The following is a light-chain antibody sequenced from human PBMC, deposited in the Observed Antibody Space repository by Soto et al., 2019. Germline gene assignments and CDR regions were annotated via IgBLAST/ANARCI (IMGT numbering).Light chain of an antibody. J-gene: IGKJ4*01. CDR3: PQRSNWPSLT. CDR2: DAS. Sequence: EIVLTQSPATLSLSPGERATLSCRASQSVRSYLAWYQQKPGQAPRLLIYDASNRATGIPARFSGSGSGTDFTLTISSLEPEDFAVYLCPQRSNWPSLTFGGGTKVEIK. V-gene: IGKV3-11*01. CDR1: QSVRSY.